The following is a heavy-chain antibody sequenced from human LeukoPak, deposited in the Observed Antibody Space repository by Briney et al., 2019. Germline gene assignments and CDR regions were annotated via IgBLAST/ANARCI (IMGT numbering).Heavy chain of an antibody. CDR1: GFTFSNYD. Sequence: PGGSLRLSCAASGFTFSNYDMHWVRQAPGKGLEWVAVICHDRSDKYYADSVKGRFTTSKDKSKNTLYLQMNSLRAEDTAVYFCGRGLAVGRRTLWHFDLWGRGTMVTVSS. CDR2: ICHDRSDK. J-gene: IGHJ2*01. CDR3: GRGLAVGRRTLWHFDL. V-gene: IGHV3-33*08. D-gene: IGHD1-14*01.